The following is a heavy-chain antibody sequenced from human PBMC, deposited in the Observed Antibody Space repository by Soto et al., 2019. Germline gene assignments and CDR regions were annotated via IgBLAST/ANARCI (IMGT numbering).Heavy chain of an antibody. Sequence: GGPLKLSVQASGFTSRNYAMNWFRQAPEKGLEWVAYISASSSSIYYADSVKGRFTISRDNAKNSLYLQMNSLRDEDTAVYYCTRDFTWSEVYWGQGVQVTVSS. CDR2: ISASSSSI. D-gene: IGHD3-3*01. J-gene: IGHJ4*02. CDR3: TRDFTWSEVY. V-gene: IGHV3-48*02. CDR1: GFTSRNYA.